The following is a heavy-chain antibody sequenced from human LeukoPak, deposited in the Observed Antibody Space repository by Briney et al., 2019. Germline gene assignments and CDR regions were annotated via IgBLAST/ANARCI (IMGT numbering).Heavy chain of an antibody. CDR1: GGSFSGYY. Sequence: SETLSLTCAVYGGSFSGYYWSWIRQPPGKGLEWIGEINHSGSTNYNPSLKSRVTISVDTSKNQFSLKLSPVTAADTAVYYCARGRRKITIFGVVIARPTYYFDYWGQGTLVTVSS. D-gene: IGHD3-3*01. CDR3: ARGRRKITIFGVVIARPTYYFDY. V-gene: IGHV4-34*01. CDR2: INHSGST. J-gene: IGHJ4*02.